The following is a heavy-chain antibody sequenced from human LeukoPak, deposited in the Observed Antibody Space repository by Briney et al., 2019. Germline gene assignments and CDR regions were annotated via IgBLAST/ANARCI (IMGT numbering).Heavy chain of an antibody. CDR1: GFTFSSYE. Sequence: GGSLRLSCAASGFTFSSYEMNWVSQAPGKGLEWVSYISSSGSTIYYADSVKGRFTISRDNAKNSLYLQMNSLRAEDTAVYYCARSPRRLLRYYYYMDVWGKGTTVTISS. CDR3: ARSPRRLLRYYYYMDV. J-gene: IGHJ6*03. D-gene: IGHD2-15*01. V-gene: IGHV3-48*03. CDR2: ISSSGSTI.